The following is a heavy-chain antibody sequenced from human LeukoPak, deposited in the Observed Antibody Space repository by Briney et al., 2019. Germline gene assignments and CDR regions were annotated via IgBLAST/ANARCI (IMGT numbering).Heavy chain of an antibody. J-gene: IGHJ4*02. D-gene: IGHD4-17*01. CDR2: ISGSGGST. Sequence: PGGSLRLSCAASEFTFSSYAMSWVRQAPGKGLEWVSTISGSGGSTYYADSVKGRFTISRDNSKNTLYLQMNSLRAEDTAVYYCAKEGYYGDEPDYWGQGTLVTVSS. CDR3: AKEGYYGDEPDY. CDR1: EFTFSSYA. V-gene: IGHV3-23*01.